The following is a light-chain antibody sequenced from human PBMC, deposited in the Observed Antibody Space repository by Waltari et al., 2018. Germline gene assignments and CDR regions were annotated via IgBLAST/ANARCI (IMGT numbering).Light chain of an antibody. CDR1: SSDVGGYNY. Sequence: QSALTQPRSVSGSPGQSVTISCPGTSSDVGGYNYFSWYQQHPGKAPKLMIYDVSKRPSGVPDRFSGSKSGNTASLTISGLQAEDEADYYCCSYAGSYTSLFGGGTKLTVL. J-gene: IGLJ2*01. CDR3: CSYAGSYTSL. V-gene: IGLV2-11*01. CDR2: DVS.